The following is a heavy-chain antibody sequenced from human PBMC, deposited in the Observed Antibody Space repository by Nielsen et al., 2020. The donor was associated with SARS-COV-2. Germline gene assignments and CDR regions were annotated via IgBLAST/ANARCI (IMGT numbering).Heavy chain of an antibody. CDR3: ARHRTGYSYAVVYYYYYGMDV. CDR2: IYYSGST. CDR1: GGSISSSSYY. V-gene: IGHV4-39*01. J-gene: IGHJ6*02. D-gene: IGHD5-18*01. Sequence: SETLSLTCTVSGGSISSSSYYWGWIRQPPGKGLEWIGSIYYSGSTYYNPSLKSRVTISVDTSKNQFSLKLSSVTAADTAVYYCARHRTGYSYAVVYYYYYGMDVWGQGTTVTVSS.